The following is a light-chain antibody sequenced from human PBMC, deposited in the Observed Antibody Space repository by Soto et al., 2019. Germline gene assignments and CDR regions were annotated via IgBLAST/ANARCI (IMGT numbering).Light chain of an antibody. CDR1: QGIAPY. CDR2: ATS. V-gene: IGKV1-27*01. J-gene: IGKJ4*01. Sequence: DVQMTQSPSSLSAFVGDRVTITCRASQGIAPYLAWFQQKPGKVPKLLIYATSTLQSVVPSRFSGSGSGTDFTLTINSLQPEDVGTYYCQKYNRAPLTFGGGTKVEIK. CDR3: QKYNRAPLT.